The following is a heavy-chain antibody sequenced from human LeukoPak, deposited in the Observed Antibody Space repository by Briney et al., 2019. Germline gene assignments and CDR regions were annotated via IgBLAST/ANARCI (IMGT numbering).Heavy chain of an antibody. J-gene: IGHJ5*02. D-gene: IGHD2-8*01. CDR1: GGSISSSSYY. V-gene: IGHV4-39*01. Sequence: PSETLSLTCTVSGGSISSSSYYCGWIRQPPGKGLEWIGSIYYSGSTYYNPSLKSRVTISVDTSKNQFSLKLSSVTAADTAVYYCARQIVLMVYAPNWFDPWGQGTLVTVSS. CDR3: ARQIVLMVYAPNWFDP. CDR2: IYYSGST.